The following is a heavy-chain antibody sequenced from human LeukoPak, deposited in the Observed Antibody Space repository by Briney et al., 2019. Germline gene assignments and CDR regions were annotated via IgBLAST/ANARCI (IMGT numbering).Heavy chain of an antibody. Sequence: GGSLRLSCAASGFTFSTSWMHWVRQAPGKGLEWVSTSRGSGGSTYYADSVKGRFSISRDNSKNTLYLQMNSLRVEDTAVYYCAKAGLVRGGALDSWGQGTLVTVSS. D-gene: IGHD4/OR15-4a*01. CDR2: SRGSGGST. J-gene: IGHJ5*01. CDR1: GFTFSTSW. V-gene: IGHV3-23*01. CDR3: AKAGLVRGGALDS.